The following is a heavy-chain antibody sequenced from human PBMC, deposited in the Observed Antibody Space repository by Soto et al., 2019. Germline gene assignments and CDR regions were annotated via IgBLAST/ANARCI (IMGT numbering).Heavy chain of an antibody. J-gene: IGHJ4*02. CDR3: SRSPEFLEVPTVTTLTAFDY. CDR2: IYYSGST. D-gene: IGHD4-17*01. V-gene: IGHV4-61*01. CDR1: GGSVSSGSYY. Sequence: SETLSLTCTVSGGSVSSGSYYWRWIRQPPGKGLEWIGYIYYSGSTNYNPSLKSRVTISVDTSKNQFFLRLSSVTAADTAVYYCSRSPEFLEVPTVTTLTAFDYWGQGTLVTVSS.